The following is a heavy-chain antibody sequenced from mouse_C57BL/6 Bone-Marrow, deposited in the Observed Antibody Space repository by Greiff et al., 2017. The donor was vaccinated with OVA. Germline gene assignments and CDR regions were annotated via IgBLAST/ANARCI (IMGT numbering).Heavy chain of an antibody. CDR3: ARSFTTVVATEYFDV. D-gene: IGHD1-1*01. J-gene: IGHJ1*03. Sequence: EAKLVESGGGLVQPGGSLSLSCAASGFTFTDYYMSWVRQPPGKALEWLGFIRNKANGYTTEYSASVKGRFTISRDNSQSILYLQMNALRAEDSATYYCARSFTTVVATEYFDVWGTGTTVTVSS. V-gene: IGHV7-3*01. CDR2: IRNKANGYTT. CDR1: GFTFTDYY.